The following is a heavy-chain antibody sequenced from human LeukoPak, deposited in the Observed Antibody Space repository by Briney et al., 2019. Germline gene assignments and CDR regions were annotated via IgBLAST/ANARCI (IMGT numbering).Heavy chain of an antibody. CDR3: AKDPSQGQQLVPGFDY. CDR2: ISYDGSNK. Sequence: PGGSLRLSCAASGFTFSSYGMHWVRQAPGKGLEWVAVISYDGSNKYYADSVKGRFTISGDNSKNTLYLQMNSLRAEDTAVYYCAKDPSQGQQLVPGFDYWGQGTLVTVSS. V-gene: IGHV3-30*18. CDR1: GFTFSSYG. J-gene: IGHJ4*02. D-gene: IGHD6-13*01.